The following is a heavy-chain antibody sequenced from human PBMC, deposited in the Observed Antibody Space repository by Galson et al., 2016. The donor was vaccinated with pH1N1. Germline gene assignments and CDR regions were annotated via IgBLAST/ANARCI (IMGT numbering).Heavy chain of an antibody. D-gene: IGHD6-13*01. V-gene: IGHV3-7*01. J-gene: IGHJ4*02. CDR2: IKQDGSEK. CDR1: GFTFSSYW. CDR3: VRAIGAAGSY. Sequence: SCAASGFTFSSYWMTWVRQAPGKGLEWVANIKQDGSEKYYVDSVKGRFTISRDNAKNSVYLQMNSLRAEDTAVYYCVRAIGAAGSYWGQGTLVTVSS.